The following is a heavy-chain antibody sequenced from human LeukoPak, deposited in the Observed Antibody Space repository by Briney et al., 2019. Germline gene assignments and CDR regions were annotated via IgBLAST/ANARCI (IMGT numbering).Heavy chain of an antibody. D-gene: IGHD3-9*01. CDR2: INAGNGNT. J-gene: IGHJ4*02. Sequence: GASVKVSCKASGYTFTSYAMHWVRQAPGQRLEWMGWINAGNGNTKYSQKFQGRVTMTRNTSISTAYMELSSLRSEDTAVYYCARGAPLRYFDWFATFDYWGQGTLVTVSS. CDR1: GYTFTSYA. CDR3: ARGAPLRYFDWFATFDY. V-gene: IGHV1-3*01.